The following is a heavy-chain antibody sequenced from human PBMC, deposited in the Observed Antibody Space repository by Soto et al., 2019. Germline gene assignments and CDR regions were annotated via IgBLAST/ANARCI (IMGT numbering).Heavy chain of an antibody. CDR3: ARDSKITMVRGTYYYYGMDV. CDR2: ISVYNGNT. CDR1: GYTFTSYG. D-gene: IGHD3-10*01. V-gene: IGHV1-18*01. Sequence: ASVKVSCKASGYTFTSYGISWVRQAPGQGLEWMGWISVYNGNTNYAQKLQGRVTMTTDTSTSTAYMELRSLRSDDTAVYYCARDSKITMVRGTYYYYGMDVWGQGTTVTVSS. J-gene: IGHJ6*02.